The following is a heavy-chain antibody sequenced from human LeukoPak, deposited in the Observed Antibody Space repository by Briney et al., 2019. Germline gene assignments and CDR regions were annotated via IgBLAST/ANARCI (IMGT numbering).Heavy chain of an antibody. D-gene: IGHD3-22*01. CDR1: GFTFSSYS. J-gene: IGHJ4*01. V-gene: IGHV3-48*01. CDR3: ARDKGDYDTSGSLFAF. CDR2: ISSSSSTI. Sequence: GGSLRLSCAASGFTFSSYSMNWVRQAPGKGLEWVSYISSSSSTIYYADSAKGRFTISRDNAKNSLYLQMNSLRAEDTAVYYCARDKGDYDTSGSLFAFGGQGTLVTVSS.